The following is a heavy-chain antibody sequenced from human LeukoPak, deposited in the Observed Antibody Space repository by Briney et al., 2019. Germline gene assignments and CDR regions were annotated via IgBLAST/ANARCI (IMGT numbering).Heavy chain of an antibody. J-gene: IGHJ4*02. CDR3: AKVWGPRWLQLLIDY. V-gene: IGHV3-23*01. CDR2: ISGSGGST. CDR1: GFTFSSYA. D-gene: IGHD5-24*01. Sequence: GGSLRLSCAASGFTFSSYAMSWVRQAPGKGLEWVSAISGSGGSTYYADSVKGRFTISRDNSKNTLYLQMNSLRAEDTAVYYCAKVWGPRWLQLLIDYWGQGTLVTVSS.